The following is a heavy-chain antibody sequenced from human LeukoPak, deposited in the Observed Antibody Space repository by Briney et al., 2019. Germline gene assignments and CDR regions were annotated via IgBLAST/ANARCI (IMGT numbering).Heavy chain of an antibody. V-gene: IGHV1-18*01. CDR3: ARIVVVPAANYYYYGMDV. J-gene: IGHJ6*02. Sequence: GASVKVSCKASGYTFTSYGISWMRQAPGQGLEWMGWISAYNGNTNYAQKLQGRVTMTTDTSTSTAYMELRSLRSDDTAVYYCARIVVVPAANYYYYGMDVWGQGTTVTVSS. CDR2: ISAYNGNT. D-gene: IGHD2-2*01. CDR1: GYTFTSYG.